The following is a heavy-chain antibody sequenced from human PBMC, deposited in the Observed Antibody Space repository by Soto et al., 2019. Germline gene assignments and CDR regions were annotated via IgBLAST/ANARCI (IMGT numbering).Heavy chain of an antibody. CDR2: IYWDDDR. V-gene: IGHV2-5*02. D-gene: IGHD3-10*01. J-gene: IGHJ5*02. CDR1: GFSFSTSGGG. CDR3: VSGSVPNSFDP. Sequence: QITLKESGPTLVKPTQTLTLTCTFSGFSFSTSGGGVAWFRQPPGKAQEWLALIYWDDDRRYSPSLRSGLTIAKDTSKHQVVLTMTNMDPVDTATYYCVSGSVPNSFDPWGQGTLVTVSS.